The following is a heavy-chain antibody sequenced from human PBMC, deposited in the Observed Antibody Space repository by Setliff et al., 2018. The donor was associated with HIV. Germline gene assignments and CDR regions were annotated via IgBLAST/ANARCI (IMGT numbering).Heavy chain of an antibody. V-gene: IGHV1-18*01. Sequence: ASVKVSCKASGYTFTSYDISWVRQAPGQGLEWMGWISAYNGNTNYAQKLQGRVTMTTDTSTSTAYMELRSLRPDDTAVYYCAREIGDYYDSSGYYPPTDYYYGMDVWGQGTTVTVSS. J-gene: IGHJ6*02. CDR3: AREIGDYYDSSGYYPPTDYYYGMDV. D-gene: IGHD3-22*01. CDR2: ISAYNGNT. CDR1: GYTFTSYD.